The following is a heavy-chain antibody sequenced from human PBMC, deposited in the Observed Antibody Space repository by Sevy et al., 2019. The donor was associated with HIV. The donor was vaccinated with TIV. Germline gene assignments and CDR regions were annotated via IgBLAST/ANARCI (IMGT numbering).Heavy chain of an antibody. J-gene: IGHJ4*02. Sequence: SETLSLTCTVSGGPISSYYWTWIRQPPGKGLEWIGDIYYSGSANYNPSLRGRVTISVDTSRNQFSRTLSSVTAADTAVYYCARTRNRWPAVGNAELDYWGRGTLVTVSS. CDR1: GGPISSYY. V-gene: IGHV4-59*01. CDR2: IYYSGSA. D-gene: IGHD1-1*01. CDR3: ARTRNRWPAVGNAELDY.